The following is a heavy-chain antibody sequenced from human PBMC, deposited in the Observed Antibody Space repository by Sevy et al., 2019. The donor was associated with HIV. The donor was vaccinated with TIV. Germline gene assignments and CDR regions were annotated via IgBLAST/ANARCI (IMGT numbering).Heavy chain of an antibody. J-gene: IGHJ4*02. CDR3: AREENRELGTIPLDS. CDR1: GFTFSHHN. V-gene: IGHV3-48*02. CDR2: ISKSGSTT. D-gene: IGHD7-27*01. Sequence: GGSLRLSCAASGFTFSHHNMNWVRQAPGKGLEWISYISKSGSTTYFADSVRGRFTISRDNAKNSLFLEMHSLTDEDTAVYYCAREENRELGTIPLDSWGRGIQVTIPS.